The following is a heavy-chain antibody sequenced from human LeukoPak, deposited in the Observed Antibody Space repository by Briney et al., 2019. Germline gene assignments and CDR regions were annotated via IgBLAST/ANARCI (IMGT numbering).Heavy chain of an antibody. CDR1: GYTFTSYG. D-gene: IGHD6-19*01. V-gene: IGHV1-18*01. CDR3: ARATSSGWYLGY. J-gene: IGHJ4*02. Sequence: ASVKVSCKASGYTFTSYGISWVRQAPGQGLEWMGWISAYNGNTNYAQKLQGRVTMTTDTSTSTAYMELRSLRSDDTAVYYRARATSSGWYLGYWGQGTLVTVSS. CDR2: ISAYNGNT.